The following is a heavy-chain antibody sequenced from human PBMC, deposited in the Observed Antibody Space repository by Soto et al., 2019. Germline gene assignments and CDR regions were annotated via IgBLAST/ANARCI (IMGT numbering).Heavy chain of an antibody. J-gene: IGHJ4*02. Sequence: QVQLQESGPGLVKSSETLSLTCSVSGGPITGSYLSWIRQPVGKGLVWIGRMYVGGRGDYNPSLKSRVTMSIDTSKNQFSLKVKSVTAADTAVYYCARSAIMGIEVAGHFDSWGQGTLVSVSS. D-gene: IGHD6-19*01. V-gene: IGHV4-4*07. CDR1: GGPITGSY. CDR2: MYVGGRG. CDR3: ARSAIMGIEVAGHFDS.